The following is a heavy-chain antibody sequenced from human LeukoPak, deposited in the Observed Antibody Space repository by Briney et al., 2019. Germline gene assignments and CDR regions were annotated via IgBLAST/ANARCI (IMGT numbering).Heavy chain of an antibody. D-gene: IGHD2-2*01. CDR1: GFTYDDYA. Sequence: GGSLRLSCAASGFTYDDYAMHWVRQAPGKGLEWVSGISWNSGSIGYADSVKGRFTISRDNAKNSLYLQMNSLRAEDTALYYCAKDGYCSSTSCYRVAFDIWGQGTMVTVSS. CDR2: ISWNSGSI. CDR3: AKDGYCSSTSCYRVAFDI. J-gene: IGHJ3*02. V-gene: IGHV3-9*01.